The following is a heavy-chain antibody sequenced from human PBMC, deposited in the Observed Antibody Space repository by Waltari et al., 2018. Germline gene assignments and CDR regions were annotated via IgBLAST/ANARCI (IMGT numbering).Heavy chain of an antibody. CDR2: MYSGGST. J-gene: IGHJ4*02. V-gene: IGHV3-53*01. CDR3: ARWQQWPVRAFDY. Sequence: EVQLVESGGGLIQPGGSLRLSCAASGFIVSSNYMSWVRQAPGRGLEWVSLMYSGGSTYYADSVKGRFTISRDNSKNTLYLQMDSLSVEDTAVYYCARWQQWPVRAFDYWGQGTLVTVSS. CDR1: GFIVSSNY. D-gene: IGHD6-19*01.